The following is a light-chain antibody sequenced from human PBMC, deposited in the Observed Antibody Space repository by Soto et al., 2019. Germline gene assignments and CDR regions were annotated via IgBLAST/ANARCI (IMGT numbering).Light chain of an antibody. Sequence: EIVLTQSPATRSLSQGERATLSCRASQSVSSYLAWYQQKPGQAPRLLIYDASNRATGIPARFNGSGSGTDFTLTISSLEPGDFAVYYCQQRSNWPPYTFGQGTKLEIK. V-gene: IGKV3-11*01. CDR3: QQRSNWPPYT. J-gene: IGKJ2*01. CDR2: DAS. CDR1: QSVSSY.